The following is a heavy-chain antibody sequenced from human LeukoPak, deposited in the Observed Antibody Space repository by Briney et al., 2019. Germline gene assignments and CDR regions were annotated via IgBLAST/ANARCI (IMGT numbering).Heavy chain of an antibody. V-gene: IGHV1-18*01. D-gene: IGHD4-17*01. CDR1: GYTFTSYG. CDR3: ARDRFTVNNPYNWFDP. Sequence: ASVKVSCKASGYTFTSYGISWVRQAPGQGLEWMGWISAYNGNTNYAQKLQGRVTMTTDTSTSTAYMELRSLRSDDTAVYYCARDRFTVNNPYNWFDPWGQGTLVTDSS. J-gene: IGHJ5*02. CDR2: ISAYNGNT.